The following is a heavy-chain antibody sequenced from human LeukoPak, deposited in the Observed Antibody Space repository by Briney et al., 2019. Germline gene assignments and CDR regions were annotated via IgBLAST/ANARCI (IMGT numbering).Heavy chain of an antibody. V-gene: IGHV4-39*01. Sequence: SETLSLTCTVSGGSISSSSYYWGWIRQPPGKGLEWIGSIYYSGSTYYNPSLKSRVTISVDTSKNQFSLKLSSVTAADTAVYYCATDERLKIAAAGKLWVYWGQGTLVTVSS. J-gene: IGHJ4*02. CDR2: IYYSGST. CDR1: GGSISSSSYY. CDR3: ATDERLKIAAAGKLWVY. D-gene: IGHD6-13*01.